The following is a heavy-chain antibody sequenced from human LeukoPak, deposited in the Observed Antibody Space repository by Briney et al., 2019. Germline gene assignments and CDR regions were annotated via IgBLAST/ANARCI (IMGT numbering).Heavy chain of an antibody. CDR1: GFGFSNYW. CDR2: IKRDGSES. CDR3: ARGNPLWDYDSSGRDY. Sequence: PGGSLRLSCVASGFGFSNYWMTWLRQVPGKGLEWVANIKRDGSESKYVDSVKGRFTMSRDNAKNSLYLHMNDLRAEDTAIYYCARGNPLWDYDSSGRDYWGQGTLVTVSS. D-gene: IGHD3-22*01. V-gene: IGHV3-7*01. J-gene: IGHJ4*02.